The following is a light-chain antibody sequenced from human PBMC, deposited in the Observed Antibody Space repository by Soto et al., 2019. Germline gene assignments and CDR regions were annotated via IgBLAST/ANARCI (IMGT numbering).Light chain of an antibody. CDR2: AAS. CDR1: QSISSW. J-gene: IGKJ5*01. V-gene: IGKV1-27*01. CDR3: QNYDSAPIT. Sequence: DIQMTQSPSTLSASVGDRVTITFRASQSISSWLAWYQQKPGKAPKLLIYAASTLQPGVPSRFSGSGSGTDFTLTINSLQPDDIATYYCQNYDSAPITFGQGTRLEI.